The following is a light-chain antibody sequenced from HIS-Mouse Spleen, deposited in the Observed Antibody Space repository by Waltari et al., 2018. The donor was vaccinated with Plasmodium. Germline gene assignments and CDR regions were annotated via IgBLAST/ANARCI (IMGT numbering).Light chain of an antibody. CDR2: SNN. Sequence: QSVLTQPPSASGTPGQRVTISCSGSSSNIGSNTVNWYQQLPGTAPKLLICSNNQRPSGVPARFSGSKSGTSASLAISGLQSEDEADYYCAAWDDSLNGPVFGGGTKLTVL. V-gene: IGLV1-44*01. CDR1: SSNIGSNT. J-gene: IGLJ2*01. CDR3: AAWDDSLNGPV.